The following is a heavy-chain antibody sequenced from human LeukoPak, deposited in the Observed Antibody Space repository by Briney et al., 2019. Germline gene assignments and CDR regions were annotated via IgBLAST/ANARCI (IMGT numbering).Heavy chain of an antibody. CDR2: INAGNGNT. CDR3: AMSPSWKGGSYFGFDP. CDR1: GYTFTSYA. D-gene: IGHD1-26*01. Sequence: ASVKVSCKASGYTFTSYAMHWVRQAPGQRLEWMGWINAGNGNTKYSQKFQGRVTITRDTSASTAYMELSSLRSEDTAVYYCAMSPSWKGGSYFGFDPWGQGTLVTVSS. V-gene: IGHV1-3*01. J-gene: IGHJ5*02.